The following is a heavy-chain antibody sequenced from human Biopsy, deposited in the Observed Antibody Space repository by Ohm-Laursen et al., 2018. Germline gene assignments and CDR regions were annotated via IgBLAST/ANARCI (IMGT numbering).Heavy chain of an antibody. CDR3: AKEVFSAVGTSGFDP. CDR1: GFTFSNYA. J-gene: IGHJ5*02. Sequence: SLRLSCAASGFTFSNYATSWVRQAPGKGLEWVSGISGSGGRTYYAESMKGRFTISRDNSKKTVYLQMKSLRAEDTAVYYCAKEVFSAVGTSGFDPWGQGTLVTVSS. D-gene: IGHD1/OR15-1a*01. CDR2: ISGSGGRT. V-gene: IGHV3-23*01.